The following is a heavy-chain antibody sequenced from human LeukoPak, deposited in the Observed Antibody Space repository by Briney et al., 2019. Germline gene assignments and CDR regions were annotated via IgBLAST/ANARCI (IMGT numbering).Heavy chain of an antibody. CDR3: ARDLGLRHGSGAYRLDP. D-gene: IGHD3-10*01. V-gene: IGHV3-33*08. Sequence: PGRSLRLSRAAYGFSFSSYGMHWVRQAPGKRLESVAVIWHDGSHQYYADSVKGRFTISRDMSNNTLYLQVNNLRVDDTALYYCARDLGLRHGSGAYRLDPWGQGTQVIVSS. J-gene: IGHJ5*02. CDR2: IWHDGSHQ. CDR1: GFSFSSYG.